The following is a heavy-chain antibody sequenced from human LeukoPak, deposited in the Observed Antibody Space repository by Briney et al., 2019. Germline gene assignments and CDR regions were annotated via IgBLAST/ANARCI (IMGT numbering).Heavy chain of an antibody. CDR1: GGSISSYY. V-gene: IGHV4-59*08. D-gene: IGHD1-14*01. J-gene: IGHJ5*02. Sequence: SEALSLTCTVSGGSISSYYWSWIRQLPGKGLEWIGYIYYSGSTNYNPSLKSRVTISVDTSKNQFSLKLSSVTAADTAVYYCARHGGTVGGFDPWGQGTLVTVSS. CDR3: ARHGGTVGGFDP. CDR2: IYYSGST.